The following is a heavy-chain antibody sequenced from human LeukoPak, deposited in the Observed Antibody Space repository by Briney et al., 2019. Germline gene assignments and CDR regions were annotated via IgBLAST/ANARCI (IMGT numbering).Heavy chain of an antibody. D-gene: IGHD3-22*01. V-gene: IGHV3-23*01. CDR3: AKDGYYYDSSAYYVIYYFDS. Sequence: PGGSLRLSCAASGFTFSSHAMSWVRQAPGKGLEWVSIISGSGGVTYYADSVKGRFTISRGNSKNTLYLQMNSLRAEDTAVYYCAKDGYYYDSSAYYVIYYFDSWGQGTLVTVSS. CDR1: GFTFSSHA. CDR2: ISGSGGVT. J-gene: IGHJ4*02.